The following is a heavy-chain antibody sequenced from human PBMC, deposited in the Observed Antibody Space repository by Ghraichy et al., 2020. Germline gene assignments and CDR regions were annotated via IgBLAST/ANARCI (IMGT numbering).Heavy chain of an antibody. J-gene: IGHJ4*02. D-gene: IGHD5-12*01. V-gene: IGHV3-7*03. CDR3: ARVRDSGYDRYYFDY. CDR2: IKQDGSEK. Sequence: GSLRLSCAASGFTFSSYWMSWVRQAPGKGLEWVANIKQDGSEKYYVDSVKGRFTISRDNAKNSLYLQMNSLRAEDTAVYYCARVRDSGYDRYYFDYWGQGTLVTVSS. CDR1: GFTFSSYW.